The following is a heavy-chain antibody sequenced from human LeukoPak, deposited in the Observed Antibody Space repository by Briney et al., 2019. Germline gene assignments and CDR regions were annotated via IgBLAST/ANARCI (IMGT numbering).Heavy chain of an antibody. CDR1: GFTFSSYE. D-gene: IGHD3-3*01. CDR2: ISSSDSTI. V-gene: IGHV3-48*03. Sequence: TGGSLRLSCAAPGFTFSSYEMNWVRQAPGKGLEWVSYISSSDSTIYYADSVKGRFTISRDNAKNSLYLQMNGLRAEDTAVYYCARDYDFWSGFPPLFDYWGQGTLVTVSS. J-gene: IGHJ4*02. CDR3: ARDYDFWSGFPPLFDY.